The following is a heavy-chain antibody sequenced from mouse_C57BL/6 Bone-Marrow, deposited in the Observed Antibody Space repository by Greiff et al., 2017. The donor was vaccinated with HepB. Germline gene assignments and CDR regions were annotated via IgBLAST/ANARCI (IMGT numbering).Heavy chain of an antibody. CDR3: ARVYYGSSYYAMDY. CDR1: GYTFTSYG. J-gene: IGHJ4*01. Sequence: VQVVESGAELARPGASVKLSCKASGYTFTSYGISWVKQRTGQGLEWIGEIYPRSGNTYYNEKFKGKATLTADKSSSTAYMELRSLTSEDSAVYFCARVYYGSSYYAMDYWGQGTSVTVSS. CDR2: IYPRSGNT. D-gene: IGHD1-1*01. V-gene: IGHV1-81*01.